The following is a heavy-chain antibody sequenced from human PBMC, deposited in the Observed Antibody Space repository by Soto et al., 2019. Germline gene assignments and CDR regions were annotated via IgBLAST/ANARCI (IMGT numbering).Heavy chain of an antibody. D-gene: IGHD2-2*01. CDR3: ARGPRVVFFVPTAQRDVFDI. V-gene: IGHV4-34*01. CDR1: GGSFSDFY. Sequence: SETLSLTCAVYGGSFSDFYWNCIRQPPGKGLEWIGEINHSGSTSYNPSLKSRVTISVDTSKNQISLKLTSVTAADTAVYYCARGPRVVFFVPTAQRDVFDIWGQGTMVTVSS. CDR2: INHSGST. J-gene: IGHJ3*02.